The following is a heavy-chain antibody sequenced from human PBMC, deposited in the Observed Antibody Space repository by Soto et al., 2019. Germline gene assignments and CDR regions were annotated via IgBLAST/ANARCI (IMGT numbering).Heavy chain of an antibody. D-gene: IGHD3-16*01. Sequence: GASVKVSCKASGYTFTSYGISWVRQAPGQGLEWVGGISAYNGKTNYAQKLQGRVTMTADESTSTAYMELRSLRSDDTAVYYCAREGSGGGGNYYYYGMDVWGQGTTVTVSS. J-gene: IGHJ6*02. V-gene: IGHV1-18*01. CDR3: AREGSGGGGNYYYYGMDV. CDR1: GYTFTSYG. CDR2: ISAYNGKT.